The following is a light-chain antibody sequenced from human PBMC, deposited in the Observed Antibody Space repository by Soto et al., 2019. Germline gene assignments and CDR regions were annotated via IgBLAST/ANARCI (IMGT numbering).Light chain of an antibody. J-gene: IGLJ3*02. CDR1: SSNIGAGYD. CDR3: QSYDTSLRAWV. CDR2: GNS. V-gene: IGLV1-40*01. Sequence: QSVLTQPPSVSGAPGQRVTISCTGGSSNIGAGYDVHWYRQFPGTAPKLLVYGNSNRPSGISDRFSAYKSGSSASLAITGLQAEDEADYYCQSYDTSLRAWVFGGGTKLTVL.